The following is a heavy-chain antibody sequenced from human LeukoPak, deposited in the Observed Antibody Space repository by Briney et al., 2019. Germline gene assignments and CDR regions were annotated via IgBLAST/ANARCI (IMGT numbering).Heavy chain of an antibody. Sequence: GGSLRLPCAASGFTFSSYGMHWVRQAPGKGLEWVAFIRYDGSNKYYADSVKGRFTISRDNSKNTLYLQMNCLRAEDTAVFYCALSRGSYFPFDSWGQGTLVTVSS. J-gene: IGHJ4*02. D-gene: IGHD1-26*01. CDR1: GFTFSSYG. V-gene: IGHV3-30*02. CDR3: ALSRGSYFPFDS. CDR2: IRYDGSNK.